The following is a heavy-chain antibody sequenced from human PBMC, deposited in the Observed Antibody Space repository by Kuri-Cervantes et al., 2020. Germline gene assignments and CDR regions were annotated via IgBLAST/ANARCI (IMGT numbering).Heavy chain of an antibody. V-gene: IGHV1-46*01. CDR3: ARVKAVAGTSNYFDY. Sequence: ASVKVSCKASGYTFTSYCMHWVRQAPGQGLEWMGIINPSGGSTSYAQKFQGRVTMTRDTSTSTVYMELSSLRSEDTAVYYCARVKAVAGTSNYFDYWGQGTLVTVSS. J-gene: IGHJ4*02. CDR2: INPSGGST. D-gene: IGHD6-19*01. CDR1: GYTFTSYC.